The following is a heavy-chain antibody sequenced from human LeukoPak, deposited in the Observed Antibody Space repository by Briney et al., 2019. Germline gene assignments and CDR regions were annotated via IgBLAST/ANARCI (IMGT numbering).Heavy chain of an antibody. CDR3: ARAPSEIGGYYPEYFRH. D-gene: IGHD3-22*01. Sequence: GGSLRLSCAAYGFTFSSYWMHWVRQAPGKGLVWVSRIKSDGSTRYADSVKGRFTVSRDNAKNTVSLQMNSLRAEDTGVYYCARAPSEIGGYYPEYFRHWGQGTLVIVSS. J-gene: IGHJ1*01. CDR2: IKSDGST. CDR1: GFTFSSYW. V-gene: IGHV3-74*01.